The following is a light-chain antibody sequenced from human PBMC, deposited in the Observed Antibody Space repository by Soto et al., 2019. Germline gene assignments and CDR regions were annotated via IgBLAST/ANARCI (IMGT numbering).Light chain of an antibody. CDR1: ERVSTN. J-gene: IGKJ1*01. V-gene: IGKV3-15*01. Sequence: DIVMTQSPLTLSVSPGESATLSCRASERVSTNLAWYQQTPGQAPRLLIYSASRRPTDIPVRFSGSGSGAEFTLTISSLQSEDFAIYYCQQYNNLPPTFCQGTKVVVK. CDR3: QQYNNLPPT. CDR2: SAS.